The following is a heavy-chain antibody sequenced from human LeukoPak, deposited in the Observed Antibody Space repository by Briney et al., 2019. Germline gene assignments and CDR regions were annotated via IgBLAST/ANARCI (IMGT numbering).Heavy chain of an antibody. J-gene: IGHJ3*02. V-gene: IGHV3-23*01. Sequence: PGGSLRLSCAVSGFTFDTYGMNWVRQAPGKGLEWVSGISASDRAYYADSVKGRFTVSRDKSKNTLYLQMNSLRAEDTAIYYCARGTGSDSDSFDIWGQGTMVTVSS. CDR3: ARGTGSDSDSFDI. D-gene: IGHD1-26*01. CDR1: GFTFDTYG. CDR2: ISASDRA.